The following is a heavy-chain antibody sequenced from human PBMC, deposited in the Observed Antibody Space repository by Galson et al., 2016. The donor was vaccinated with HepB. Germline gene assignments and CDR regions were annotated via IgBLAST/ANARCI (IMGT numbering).Heavy chain of an antibody. Sequence: SLRLSCAASGFTVSSNYMSWVRQAPGKGLEWVSLIYSGGTTYYADSLKGRFTISTDNSKNTVYLQMNSLRGEDTAVYYCARPFFYYYYALDVWGLGTTVTVSS. D-gene: IGHD3-16*01. CDR3: ARPFFYYYYALDV. CDR2: IYSGGTT. J-gene: IGHJ6*02. CDR1: GFTVSSNY. V-gene: IGHV3-66*01.